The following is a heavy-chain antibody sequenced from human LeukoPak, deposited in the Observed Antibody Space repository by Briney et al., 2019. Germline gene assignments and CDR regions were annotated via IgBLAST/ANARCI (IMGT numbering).Heavy chain of an antibody. Sequence: PSETLSVTCTVSGGSINTSDYYWGWIRQPPGKGLEWIGTIYYSGSTSYNPSLKSRVTLSVDTAKTHFSLNLTSLKAPNSAVYYGARGYCSGGNCLFDYWGKGTLLTVSS. V-gene: IGHV4-39*02. J-gene: IGHJ4*02. CDR3: ARGYCSGGNCLFDY. CDR1: GGSINTSDYY. CDR2: IYYSGST. D-gene: IGHD2-15*01.